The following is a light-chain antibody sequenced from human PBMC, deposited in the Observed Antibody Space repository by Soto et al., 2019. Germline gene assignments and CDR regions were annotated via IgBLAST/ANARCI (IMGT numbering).Light chain of an antibody. CDR2: KAS. Sequence: DIQMTQSPSTLSASVGDRVTIPCRASQSIISWLAWYQQKPGRAPKLLIYKASSLKSGVPSRFSGIRSGTEFTLTISSLLPDDFATYYCQQYTSYSHTFGQGTKLEIK. V-gene: IGKV1-5*03. CDR3: QQYTSYSHT. J-gene: IGKJ2*01. CDR1: QSIISW.